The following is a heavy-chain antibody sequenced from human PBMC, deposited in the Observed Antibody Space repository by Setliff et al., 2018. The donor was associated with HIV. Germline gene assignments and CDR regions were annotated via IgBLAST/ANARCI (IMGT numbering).Heavy chain of an antibody. J-gene: IGHJ4*02. Sequence: PSETLSLTCTVSGDSISGAGFYWTWIRQLPGKGLEWIGSIYYSGSTYYNPSLKSRVTISLGTSRWQFSLTLNSVSAADTAVYSCAREAMYYYDTSGHPQGFDYWGQGTLVTVPS. V-gene: IGHV4-31*03. D-gene: IGHD3-22*01. CDR3: AREAMYYYDTSGHPQGFDY. CDR2: IYYSGST. CDR1: GDSISGAGFY.